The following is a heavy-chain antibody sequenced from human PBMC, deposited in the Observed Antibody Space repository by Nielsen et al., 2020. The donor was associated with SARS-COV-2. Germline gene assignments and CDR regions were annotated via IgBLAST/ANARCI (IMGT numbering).Heavy chain of an antibody. CDR2: IYHSGST. CDR1: GGSISSGYY. J-gene: IGHJ2*01. CDR3: AREVSGQWLTDWYFDL. V-gene: IGHV4-38-2*02. Sequence: SETLSLTCTVSGGSISSGYYWGWIRQPPGKGLEWIGSIYHSGSTYYNPSLKSRVTISVDTSRNQFSLKLSSVTAADTAVYYCAREVSGQWLTDWYFDLWGCGTLVTVSS. D-gene: IGHD6-19*01.